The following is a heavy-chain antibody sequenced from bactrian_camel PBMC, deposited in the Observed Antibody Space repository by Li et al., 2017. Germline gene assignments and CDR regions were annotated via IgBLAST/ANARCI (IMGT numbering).Heavy chain of an antibody. CDR3: AAVSVPWSSLCSVVAAL. D-gene: IGHD6*01. J-gene: IGHJ4*01. CDR2: IYTVAGRT. Sequence: VQLVESGGGSVQAGGSLRLSCAASGYSISGNCMGWFRQAPGQEREVVATIYTVAGRTLYSDSVKGRFTISQDNAKNTLYLQMNSLKPEDTAMYYCAAVSVPWSSLCSVVAALLGPRDPGHRL. V-gene: IGHV3S54*01. CDR1: GYSISGNC.